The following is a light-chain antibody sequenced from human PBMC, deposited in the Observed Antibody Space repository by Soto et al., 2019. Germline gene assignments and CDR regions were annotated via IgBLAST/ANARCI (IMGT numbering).Light chain of an antibody. Sequence: EIVLTQSPGTLSLSPGERAILSCRASQTVSSSFLAWYQKKPGQAPRLLIYGASSRATGIPDRFSGSGSGTDFTLTISRLEPEDFAVYYCQQYGSSPPTFGQGTRLEIK. CDR3: QQYGSSPPT. CDR1: QTVSSSF. CDR2: GAS. V-gene: IGKV3-20*01. J-gene: IGKJ5*01.